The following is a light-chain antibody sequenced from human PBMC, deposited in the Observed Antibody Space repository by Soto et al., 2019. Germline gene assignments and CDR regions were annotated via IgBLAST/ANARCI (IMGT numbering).Light chain of an antibody. V-gene: IGKV1-33*01. J-gene: IGKJ4*01. CDR1: QDIGKY. Sequence: DSQMTQSPSSLSASVGDRVTITCQASQDIGKYLSWYQQKPGKAPKLLIYDASYLETGVPSRFSGSGSGTDFTFTISGLQPEDFATYFCLQYDNLPALSFGGGTKVDIK. CDR3: LQYDNLPALS. CDR2: DAS.